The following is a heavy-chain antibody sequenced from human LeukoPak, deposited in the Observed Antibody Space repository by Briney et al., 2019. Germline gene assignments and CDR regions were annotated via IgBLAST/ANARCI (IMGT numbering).Heavy chain of an antibody. D-gene: IGHD6-19*01. CDR3: ARGVTVTGGGFDY. V-gene: IGHV3-48*01. Sequence: GGSLRLSCAASGFIFNIYRMNWLRQAPGKGLEWVSYITSDSATIYYADPVKGRFTISRDNAKNSLYLQINSLRAEDTAVYYCARGVTVTGGGFDYWGQGTLVTVSS. J-gene: IGHJ4*02. CDR1: GFIFNIYR. CDR2: ITSDSATI.